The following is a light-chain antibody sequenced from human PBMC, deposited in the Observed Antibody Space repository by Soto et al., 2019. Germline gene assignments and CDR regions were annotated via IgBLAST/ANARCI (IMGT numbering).Light chain of an antibody. Sequence: QSVLTQPASVSGSPGQSITISCTGTSSDVGGYNYVSWYQQHPGKAPKLMIYDVSNRPSGVSNRFSGSKPGNTASLTISGLQAEDEADYYCSSYTSSSLYVFGTGTKLTVL. J-gene: IGLJ1*01. CDR1: SSDVGGYNY. CDR3: SSYTSSSLYV. V-gene: IGLV2-14*01. CDR2: DVS.